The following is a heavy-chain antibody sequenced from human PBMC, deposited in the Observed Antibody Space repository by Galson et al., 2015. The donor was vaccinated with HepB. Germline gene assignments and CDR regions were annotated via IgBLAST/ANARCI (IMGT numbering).Heavy chain of an antibody. V-gene: IGHV3-23*01. J-gene: IGHJ4*02. CDR3: AKAVGAAVGGYYFDY. Sequence: SLRPSCAASGFTFSNSAMSWVRLAPGEGLEWVSAISADGDNTYYADSVKGRFTFSRDNSKNTLSLQMNSLRAEDTAIYYCAKAVGAAVGGYYFDYWGQGTLVTVSS. CDR2: ISADGDNT. CDR1: GFTFSNSA. D-gene: IGHD2-15*01.